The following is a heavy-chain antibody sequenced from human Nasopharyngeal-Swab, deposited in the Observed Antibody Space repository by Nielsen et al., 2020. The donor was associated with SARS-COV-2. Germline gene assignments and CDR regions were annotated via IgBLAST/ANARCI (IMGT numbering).Heavy chain of an antibody. V-gene: IGHV1-46*01. D-gene: IGHD3-10*01. CDR2: INPSGGST. Sequence: AKEICKAAGEIFTSNYMHWVRQAPGQGREWMGIINPSGGSTSYAQKFQGRVTMTRDTSTSTVYMELSSLRSEDTAVYYCARELWFGEELWGQGTLVTVSS. CDR1: GEIFTSNY. J-gene: IGHJ4*02. CDR3: ARELWFGEEL.